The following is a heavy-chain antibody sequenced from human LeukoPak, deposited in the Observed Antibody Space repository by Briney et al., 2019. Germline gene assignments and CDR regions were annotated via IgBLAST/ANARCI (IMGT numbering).Heavy chain of an antibody. V-gene: IGHV3-7*04. D-gene: IGHD2-15*01. J-gene: IGHJ5*02. Sequence: GGSLRLSCAASGFTFSTYWMSWVRQAPGKGLEWVANIKQDGSEKYYVDSVKGRFTISRDNAKNSLYLQMNSLRAEDTAVYYCSRGTYPYSSDTWGQGALVTVSS. CDR1: GFTFSTYW. CDR2: IKQDGSEK. CDR3: SRGTYPYSSDT.